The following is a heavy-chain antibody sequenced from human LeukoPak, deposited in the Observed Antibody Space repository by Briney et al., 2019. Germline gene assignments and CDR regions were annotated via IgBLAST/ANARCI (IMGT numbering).Heavy chain of an antibody. CDR1: GGSISSGDYY. J-gene: IGHJ4*02. D-gene: IGHD2-2*01. CDR2: IYYSGST. V-gene: IGHV4-31*03. Sequence: PSQTLSLTCTVSGGSISSGDYYWSWIRQHPGKDLEWIGYIYYSGSTYYNPSLKSRVIISVDTSKNQFSLKLSSVTAADTAVYYCARDRLSCSSTSCSHYYFDSWGQGTLVTVSS. CDR3: ARDRLSCSSTSCSHYYFDS.